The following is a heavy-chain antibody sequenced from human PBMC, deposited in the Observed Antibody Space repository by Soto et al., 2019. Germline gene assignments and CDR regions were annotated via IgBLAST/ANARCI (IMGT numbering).Heavy chain of an antibody. V-gene: IGHV1-69*12. Sequence: QVQLVQSGAEVKKPGSSVKVSCKASGGTFRSHAISWVRQAPGQGLEWMGGVIPVFGTPKYAQKFQGRVTIPADESTSAAYMELRSLRSEDTAVYNCARGATDYDFWSGQDCWGQGTLVTVSS. D-gene: IGHD3-3*01. CDR2: VIPVFGTP. CDR1: GGTFRSHA. CDR3: ARGATDYDFWSGQDC. J-gene: IGHJ4*02.